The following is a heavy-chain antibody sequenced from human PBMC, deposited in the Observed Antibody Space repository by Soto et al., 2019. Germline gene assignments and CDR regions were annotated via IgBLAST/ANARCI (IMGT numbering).Heavy chain of an antibody. CDR2: IVGGSGNT. CDR3: AARRSGLYAMDV. D-gene: IGHD1-26*01. V-gene: IGHV1-58*01. J-gene: IGHJ6*02. Sequence: SVKVSCKASGFTFSTSAVQWVRQARGQRPEWMGWIVGGSGNTNYAQNSQERVIITRDMSTSTVYMELSSLRSDDTAVYFCAARRSGLYAMDVWGQGTTVTVSS. CDR1: GFTFSTSA.